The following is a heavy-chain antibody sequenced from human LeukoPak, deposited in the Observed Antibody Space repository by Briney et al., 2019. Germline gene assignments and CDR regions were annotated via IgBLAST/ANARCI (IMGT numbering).Heavy chain of an antibody. CDR2: ISSSSIRTT. V-gene: IGHV3-48*04. D-gene: IGHD6-13*01. CDR3: ARGGSSWSSERLGAFDI. J-gene: IGHJ3*02. CDR1: GFTFSNYN. Sequence: GGSLRLSCAASGFTFSNYNMNWVRQAPGKGLEWVAYISSSSIRTTYYADSVKGRFTISRDNAKNSLYLQMNSLRAEDTAVYYCARGGSSWSSERLGAFDIWGQGTMVTVSS.